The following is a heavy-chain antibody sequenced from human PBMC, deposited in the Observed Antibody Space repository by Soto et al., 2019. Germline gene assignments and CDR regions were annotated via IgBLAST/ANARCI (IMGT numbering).Heavy chain of an antibody. CDR1: GGTFSSYA. J-gene: IGHJ6*02. CDR2: IIPIFGTA. Sequence: HVQPVQSGAEVKKPGSSVKVSCKASGGTFSSYAISWVRQAPGQGLEGMGGIIPIFGTANYAQKVKGRVTITADESTSTAYMELSSVRSEDTAVYYCGVPRPDYYYYGMDVWGQGPTVTVSS. CDR3: GVPRPDYYYYGMDV. V-gene: IGHV1-69*12. D-gene: IGHD3-10*01.